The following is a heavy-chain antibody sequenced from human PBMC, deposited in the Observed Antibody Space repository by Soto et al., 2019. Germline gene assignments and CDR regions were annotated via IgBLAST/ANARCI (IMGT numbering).Heavy chain of an antibody. V-gene: IGHV3-30*18. CDR3: AKGHYFDTSGVSAYVEC. J-gene: IGHJ4*02. CDR2: ISNDGRNK. CDR1: GFTFSHYG. Sequence: QVQLVESGGGVGQSGRSLTLSCAASGFTFSHYGMHWVRQAPGKGLEWVAVISNDGRNKYYADSVKGRFTISRDSSKDTLYPKMTRLSAEPTAGYWLAKGHYFDTSGVSAYVECWGQGPLVSVSS. D-gene: IGHD3-22*01.